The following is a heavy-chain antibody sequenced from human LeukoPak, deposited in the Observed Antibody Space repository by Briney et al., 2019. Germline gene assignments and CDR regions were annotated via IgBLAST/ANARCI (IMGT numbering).Heavy chain of an antibody. CDR1: GGSISSYY. V-gene: IGHV4-59*01. Sequence: SETLSLTCTVSGGSISSYYWSWIRQPPGKGLEWIGYIYYSGSTNYNPSLKSRVTISVDTSKNQFSLKLSSVTAADTAVYYCAREGPGYGGKWPLSSWGQGTLVTVSS. J-gene: IGHJ5*02. D-gene: IGHD4-23*01. CDR3: AREGPGYGGKWPLSS. CDR2: IYYSGST.